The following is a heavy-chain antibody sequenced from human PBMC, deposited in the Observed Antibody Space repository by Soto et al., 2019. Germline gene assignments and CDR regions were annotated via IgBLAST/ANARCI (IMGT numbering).Heavy chain of an antibody. CDR2: ISSSADTI. CDR1: GFTFSSFE. V-gene: IGHV3-48*03. J-gene: IGHJ4*02. Sequence: EVQLVESGGGLVQPGGSLRLSCAASGFTFSSFEMNWVRQAPGKGLEWLSYISSSADTIYYADSVRGRFTTSRDNAKNSLSPQMNSLRGEDTAIYYCARGPGYSTGWYSDYWGQGTLVTVSS. CDR3: ARGPGYSTGWYSDY. D-gene: IGHD6-19*01.